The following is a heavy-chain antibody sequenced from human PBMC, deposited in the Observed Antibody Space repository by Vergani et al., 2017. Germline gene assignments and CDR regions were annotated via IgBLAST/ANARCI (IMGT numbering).Heavy chain of an antibody. D-gene: IGHD6-13*01. CDR2: IYTSGST. V-gene: IGHV4-61*02. J-gene: IGHJ4*02. Sequence: QVQLQESGPGLVKPSQTLSLTCTVSGGSISSGSYYWSWIRQPAGKGLDWIVRIYTSGSTYYNPSLKSRVTISVDTSKNQFSLKLSSVTAADTAVYYCARDRTAGSWYGLFYWGQGTLVTVSS. CDR3: ARDRTAGSWYGLFY. CDR1: GGSISSGSYY.